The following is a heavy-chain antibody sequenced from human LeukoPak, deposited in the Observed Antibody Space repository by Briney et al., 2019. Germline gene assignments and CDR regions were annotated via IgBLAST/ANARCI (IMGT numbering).Heavy chain of an antibody. Sequence: GGSLRLSCAAAGFTFSSHEMNCVREAPGKGLEWVLYISSSGKATYYADSVKGRFTISRDNAKNSLYLQMNSLRAEDTAVYYCAKLGKTENHYGSGRFSYYYYMDVWGKGTTVTISS. CDR2: ISSSGKAT. J-gene: IGHJ6*03. CDR3: AKLGKTENHYGSGRFSYYYYMDV. CDR1: GFTFSSHE. D-gene: IGHD3-10*01. V-gene: IGHV3-48*03.